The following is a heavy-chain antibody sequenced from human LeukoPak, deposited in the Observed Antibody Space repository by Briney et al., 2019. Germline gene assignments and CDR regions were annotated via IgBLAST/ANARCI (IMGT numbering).Heavy chain of an antibody. D-gene: IGHD5-12*01. J-gene: IGHJ4*02. CDR2: ISSSSSYI. Sequence: GGSLRLSCAASGFTFSNYIMNWVRQAPGKGLGWVSSISSSSSYIYYADSVKGRFTISRDNAKNSLYLQMNSLRAEDTAVYYCARVGSGYDWDPPGYFDYWGQGTLVTVSS. CDR3: ARVGSGYDWDPPGYFDY. V-gene: IGHV3-21*01. CDR1: GFTFSNYI.